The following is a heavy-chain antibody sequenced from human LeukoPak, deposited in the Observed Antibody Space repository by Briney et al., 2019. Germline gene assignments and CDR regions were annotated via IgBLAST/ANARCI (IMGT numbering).Heavy chain of an antibody. D-gene: IGHD3-10*01. CDR3: ARVRTYYYGSGRTHWFDP. CDR2: INHSGST. CDR1: GGSISGYY. J-gene: IGHJ5*02. Sequence: SETLSLTCTVSGGSISGYYWSWIRQPPGKGLEWIGEINHSGSTNYNPSLKSRVTISVDTSKNQFSLKLSSVTAADTAVYYCARVRTYYYGSGRTHWFDPWGQGTLVTVSS. V-gene: IGHV4-34*01.